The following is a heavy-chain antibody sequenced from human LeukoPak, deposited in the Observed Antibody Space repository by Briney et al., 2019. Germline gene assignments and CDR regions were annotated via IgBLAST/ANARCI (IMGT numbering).Heavy chain of an antibody. V-gene: IGHV3-30-3*01. CDR3: ARDQTVTTERYDYYYYYGMDV. J-gene: IGHJ6*02. Sequence: QPGRSLRLSCAASGFTFSSYAMHWVRQAPGKGLEWVAVISYDGSNKYYADSVKGQFTISRDNSKNTLYLQMNSLRAEDTAVYYCARDQTVTTERYDYYYYYGMDVWGQGTTVTVSS. CDR1: GFTFSSYA. D-gene: IGHD4-11*01. CDR2: ISYDGSNK.